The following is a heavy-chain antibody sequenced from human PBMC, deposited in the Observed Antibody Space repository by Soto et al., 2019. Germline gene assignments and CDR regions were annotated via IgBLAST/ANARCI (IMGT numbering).Heavy chain of an antibody. V-gene: IGHV4-59*01. CDR3: ARGTTVTAFDY. J-gene: IGHJ4*02. Sequence: SETLSLTCTVSGGSISSYYWSWIRQPPGKGLEWIGYIYYSGSTNYNPSLKSRVTISVDTSKNQFSLKLSSVTAADTAVYYCARGTTVTAFDYWGQGTLVTVSS. D-gene: IGHD4-17*01. CDR1: GGSISSYY. CDR2: IYYSGST.